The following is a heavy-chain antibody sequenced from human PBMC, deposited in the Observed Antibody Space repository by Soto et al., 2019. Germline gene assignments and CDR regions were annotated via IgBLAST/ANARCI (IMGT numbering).Heavy chain of an antibody. CDR1: GFTFSSYA. Sequence: GGSLRLSCAASGFTFSSYAMSWVRRAPGKGLEWVSAISGSGGSTYYADSVKGRFTISRDNSKNTLYLQMNSLRAEDTAVYYCAKQNIAAAGIMEGDAFDIWGQGTMVTVSS. D-gene: IGHD6-13*01. J-gene: IGHJ3*02. V-gene: IGHV3-23*01. CDR2: ISGSGGST. CDR3: AKQNIAAAGIMEGDAFDI.